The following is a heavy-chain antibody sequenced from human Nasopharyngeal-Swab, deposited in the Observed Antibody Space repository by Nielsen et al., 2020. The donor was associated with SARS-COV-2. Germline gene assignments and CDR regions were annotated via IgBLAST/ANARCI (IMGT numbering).Heavy chain of an antibody. D-gene: IGHD3-22*01. CDR2: INHSGST. CDR3: ARAPTRHYYDSSGYSS. Sequence: SETLSLTCAVSGGSISSSNWWSWVRQPPGKGLEWIGEINHSGSTNYNPSLKSRVTISVDTSKNQFSLKLSSVTAADTAVYYCARAPTRHYYDSSGYSSWGQGTLVTVSS. V-gene: IGHV4-4*02. J-gene: IGHJ4*02. CDR1: GGSISSSNW.